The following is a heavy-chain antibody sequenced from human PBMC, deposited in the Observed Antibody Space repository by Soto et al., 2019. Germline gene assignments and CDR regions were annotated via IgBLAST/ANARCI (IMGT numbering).Heavy chain of an antibody. J-gene: IGHJ4*02. Sequence: GGSLRLSCGASGFTFSSYGMHWVRQAPGKGLEWVAVISYDGSNKYYADSVKGRFTISRDNSKNTLYLQMNSLRAEDTAVYYCASVPHAFDYWGQGTLVTVSS. CDR3: ASVPHAFDY. V-gene: IGHV3-30*03. D-gene: IGHD2-8*01. CDR2: ISYDGSNK. CDR1: GFTFSSYG.